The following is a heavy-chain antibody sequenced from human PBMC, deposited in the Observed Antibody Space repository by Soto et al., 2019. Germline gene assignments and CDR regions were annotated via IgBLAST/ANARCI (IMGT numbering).Heavy chain of an antibody. V-gene: IGHV4-4*02. CDR1: GTSVSGANW. CDR3: ARPGPSSSGNN. D-gene: IGHD3-22*01. J-gene: IGHJ4*02. CDR2: IHSSGNT. Sequence: QVQLQESGPGLVDPLGTLSLTCAVSGTSVSGANWWGWVRQPPGKGLEWIGEIHSSGNTDYNPSLKSRVTISRDMSKNEFSLKLTSVTAADTAVYYCARPGPSSSGNNWGQGTLVTVSS.